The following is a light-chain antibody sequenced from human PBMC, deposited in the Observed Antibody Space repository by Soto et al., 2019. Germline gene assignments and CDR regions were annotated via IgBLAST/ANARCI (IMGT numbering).Light chain of an antibody. J-gene: IGLJ2*01. CDR3: CSYAASSSEV. Sequence: QSALTQPASVSGSPGQSITISCTGTSSDVGSYNLVSWYQQHPGKAPKLMIYEGSKGPSGVSNRFSGSKYGNTASLTISGVLEEDEEDYYFCSYAASSSEVFGGGTKLTVL. V-gene: IGLV2-23*01. CDR1: SSDVGSYNL. CDR2: EGS.